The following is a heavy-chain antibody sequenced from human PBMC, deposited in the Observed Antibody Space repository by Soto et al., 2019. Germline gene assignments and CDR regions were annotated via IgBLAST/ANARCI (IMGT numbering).Heavy chain of an antibody. CDR1: GFTFSDFW. J-gene: IGHJ4*02. D-gene: IGHD6-13*01. CDR3: GRRDSWGSDN. Sequence: PGGSLRLSCSASGFTFSDFWMSWVRQAPGKGLEWVANIKEDGSEKYYVDSVKGRFTISRNNAQNSLYLQMNSLRAEDTAVYYCGRRDSWGSDNWGPQTMVTVSS. CDR2: IKEDGSEK. V-gene: IGHV3-7*05.